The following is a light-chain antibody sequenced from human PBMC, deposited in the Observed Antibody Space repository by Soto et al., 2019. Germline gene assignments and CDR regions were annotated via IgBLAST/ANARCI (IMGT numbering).Light chain of an antibody. V-gene: IGKV1-8*01. CDR1: QTINTY. CDR3: LQHKGFPIT. CDR2: GAS. J-gene: IGKJ5*01. Sequence: IWVTQSPSSLAASTGDRVTITCRANQTINTYLDWYQQRQGQAPKLLIYGASILQSGVPSRFSGSGSGTEFTLTISSLQPEDFATYYCLQHKGFPITFGQGTRLEIK.